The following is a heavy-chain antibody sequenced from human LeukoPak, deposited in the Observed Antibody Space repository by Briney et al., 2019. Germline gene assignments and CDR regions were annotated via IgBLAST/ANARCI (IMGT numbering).Heavy chain of an antibody. CDR3: ARVAYYDSSVYSFDY. CDR1: GYTFTSYY. CDR2: INPSDGST. J-gene: IGHJ4*02. D-gene: IGHD3-22*01. V-gene: IGHV1-46*01. Sequence: GASVKVSCKASGYTFTSYYIHWVRQAPGQGLEWMGIINPSDGSTSYAQNFQGRVTMTRDTPTSTLYMELSSLRSEDTAVYFCARVAYYDSSVYSFDYWGQGTLVTVSS.